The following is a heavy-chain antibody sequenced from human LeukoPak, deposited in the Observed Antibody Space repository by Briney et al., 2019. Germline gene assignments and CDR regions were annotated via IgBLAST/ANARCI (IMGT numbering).Heavy chain of an antibody. CDR3: ARLDFWSGHKFDP. CDR2: IYYTGST. J-gene: IGHJ5*02. Sequence: SETLSLTCAVSGGSISSSSYYWGWIRQPPGKGLEWIGNIYYTGSTYYNPSLKSRVIISVDTSKNQFSLNLSSVTAADTAVYHCARLDFWSGHKFDPWGQGTLVTVSS. D-gene: IGHD3-3*01. CDR1: GGSISSSSYY. V-gene: IGHV4-39*01.